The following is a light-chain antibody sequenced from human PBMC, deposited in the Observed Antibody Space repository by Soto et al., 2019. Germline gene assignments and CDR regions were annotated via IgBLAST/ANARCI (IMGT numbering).Light chain of an antibody. CDR1: HSIDTW. Sequence: DIQMTQSPSALSASLGDRVTITCRASHSIDTWLAWYQQRPGKAPNLLIYDASSLASGVPSRFSGGGSGTEFTLTISNLQPDDFGTYYCHQYKSYTPYTMGQGTKVELK. CDR3: HQYKSYTPYT. J-gene: IGKJ2*01. CDR2: DAS. V-gene: IGKV1-5*01.